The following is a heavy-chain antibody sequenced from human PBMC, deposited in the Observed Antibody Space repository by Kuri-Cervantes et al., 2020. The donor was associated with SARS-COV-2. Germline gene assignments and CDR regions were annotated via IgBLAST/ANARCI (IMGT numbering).Heavy chain of an antibody. CDR3: ARHEVLITFGGVIVSYFDY. Sequence: SETLSLTCTVSGGSISSSSYYWGWLRQPPGKGLEWIGSIYNSGSNYYNPSLKSRVTISVDTSKNQCSLKLSSVTAADTAVYYCARHEVLITFGGVIVSYFDYWGQGTLVTVSS. V-gene: IGHV4-39*01. CDR2: IYNSGSN. CDR1: GGSISSSSYY. D-gene: IGHD3-16*02. J-gene: IGHJ4*02.